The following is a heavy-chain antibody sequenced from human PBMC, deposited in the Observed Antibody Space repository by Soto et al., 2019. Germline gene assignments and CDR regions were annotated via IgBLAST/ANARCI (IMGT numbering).Heavy chain of an antibody. Sequence: PSETLSLTCAVSGVSISSGGYSLSWIRQPPGKGLEWIGYIYHSGSTYYNPSLKSRVTISVDRSKNQFSLKLSSVTAADTAVYYCARGSGYYYWDDYWGQGTLVTVSS. V-gene: IGHV4-30-2*01. CDR1: GVSISSGGYS. D-gene: IGHD3-22*01. CDR3: ARGSGYYYWDDY. CDR2: IYHSGST. J-gene: IGHJ4*02.